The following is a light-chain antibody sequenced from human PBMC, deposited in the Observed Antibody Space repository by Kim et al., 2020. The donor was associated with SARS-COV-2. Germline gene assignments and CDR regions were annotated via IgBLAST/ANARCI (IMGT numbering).Light chain of an antibody. V-gene: IGKV3-11*01. CDR1: QSVSSY. J-gene: IGKJ4*01. CDR2: DAS. Sequence: SLSPGERATPSCRASQSVSSYLAWYQQKPGQAPRLLIYDASNRATGIPARFSGSGSGTHFTLTSSSLEPEDFAVYYCQQRSNWLTFGGGTKVDIK. CDR3: QQRSNWLT.